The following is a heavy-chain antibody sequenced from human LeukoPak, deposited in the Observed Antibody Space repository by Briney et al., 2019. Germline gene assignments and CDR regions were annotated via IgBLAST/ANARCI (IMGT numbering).Heavy chain of an antibody. CDR2: ISAYNGNT. V-gene: IGHV1-18*01. D-gene: IGHD2-2*02. Sequence: GASVKVSCKASGYTFTSYGISWVRQAPGQGLEWMGWISAYNGNTNYAQKLQGRVTMTTDTSTSTAYMELRSLRSDDTAVYYCARGGGHYCSSTSCYTPTFDYWGQGTLVTVSS. CDR3: ARGGGHYCSSTSCYTPTFDY. CDR1: GYTFTSYG. J-gene: IGHJ4*02.